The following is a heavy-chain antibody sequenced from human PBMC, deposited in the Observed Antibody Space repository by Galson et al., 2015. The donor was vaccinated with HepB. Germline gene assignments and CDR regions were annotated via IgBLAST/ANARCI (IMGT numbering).Heavy chain of an antibody. CDR1: GYSFTSYG. Sequence: SVKVSCKASGYSFTSYGISWVRQAPGQGLEWMGWISVYSGNTIYARMLQGRVTLTTDTSTKTAYMELTSLRSDDTAVYYCARDDRGGVAAPVQAFDYWGQGTLVTVSS. J-gene: IGHJ4*02. CDR2: ISVYSGNT. CDR3: ARDDRGGVAAPVQAFDY. D-gene: IGHD6-13*01. V-gene: IGHV1-18*04.